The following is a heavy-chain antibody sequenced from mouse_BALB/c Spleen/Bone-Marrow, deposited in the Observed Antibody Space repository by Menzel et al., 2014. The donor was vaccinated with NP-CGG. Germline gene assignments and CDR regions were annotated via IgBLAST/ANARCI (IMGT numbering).Heavy chain of an antibody. CDR1: GFSLISYG. D-gene: IGHD2-14*01. CDR3: AREDFRYDSFDY. J-gene: IGHJ2*01. CDR2: IWAGGST. V-gene: IGHV2-9*02. Sequence: VKLVESGPGLVAPSQSLSISCTVSGFSLISYGVHWVRQPPGKGLEWLGVIWAGGSTNYNSALMSRLSISKGNSKSQVFLKMNSLQTDDTAIYYCAREDFRYDSFDYWGQGTTLTVSS.